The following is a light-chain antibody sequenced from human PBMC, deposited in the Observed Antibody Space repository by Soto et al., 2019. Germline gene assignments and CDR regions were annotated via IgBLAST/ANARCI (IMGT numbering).Light chain of an antibody. V-gene: IGKV3D-15*01. CDR3: QQYKNWPPDYS. J-gene: IGKJ3*01. CDR1: QSVSSN. CDR2: DAS. Sequence: EIVMTQSPATLSVSPGERATLSCRASQSVSSNLAWYQQKPGQAPRLLIYDASTRATDIPARFSGSGSGPEFTLTISSLQSEDFAVYYCQQYKNWPPDYSFGPGTKVDIE.